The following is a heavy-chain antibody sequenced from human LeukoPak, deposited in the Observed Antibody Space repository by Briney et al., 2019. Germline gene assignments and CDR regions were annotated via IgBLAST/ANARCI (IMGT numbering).Heavy chain of an antibody. D-gene: IGHD1-26*01. V-gene: IGHV1-69*13. CDR3: ARVQRKEGATLFDP. CDR2: IIPIFGTA. Sequence: GASVTVSCKASGGTFSSYAISWVRQAPGQGLEWMGGIIPIFGTANYAQKFQGRVTITADESTSTAYMELSSLRSEDTAVYYCARVQRKEGATLFDPWGQGTLVTVSS. CDR1: GGTFSSYA. J-gene: IGHJ5*02.